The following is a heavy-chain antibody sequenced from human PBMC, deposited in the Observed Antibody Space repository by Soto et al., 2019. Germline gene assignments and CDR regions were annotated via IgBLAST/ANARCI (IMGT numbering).Heavy chain of an antibody. V-gene: IGHV4-59*01. CDR2: IYYSGNT. CDR1: GGSISPYY. Sequence: QVQLLESGPGLLKPSETLSLTCSVSGGSISPYYWSWIRQSPRKGLEWIGYIYYSGNTNYNPSLESRVTISVDTSKDQFSLRLRSVTTADSAVYYCARGVYDYWSGYYAGSGLDVWGPGSTVIVSS. CDR3: ARGVYDYWSGYYAGSGLDV. J-gene: IGHJ6*02. D-gene: IGHD3-3*01.